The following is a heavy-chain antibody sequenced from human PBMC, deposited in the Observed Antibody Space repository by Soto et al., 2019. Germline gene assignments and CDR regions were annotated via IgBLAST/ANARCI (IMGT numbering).Heavy chain of an antibody. CDR3: TRVRPHYYDSSGYYHYDAFDI. V-gene: IGHV3-49*04. CDR1: GFTFGDYA. CDR2: IRSKAYGGTT. D-gene: IGHD3-22*01. J-gene: IGHJ3*02. Sequence: SLRLSCTASGFTFGDYAMSWVRQAPGKGLEWVGFIRSKAYGGTTDYAASVKGRSTISRDDSKSIAYLQMNSLKTEDTAVYYCTRVRPHYYDSSGYYHYDAFDIWGQGTMVTVSS.